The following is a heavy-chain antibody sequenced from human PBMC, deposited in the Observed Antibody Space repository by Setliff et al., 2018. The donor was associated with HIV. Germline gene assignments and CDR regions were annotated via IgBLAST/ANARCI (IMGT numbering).Heavy chain of an antibody. CDR2: ISSSGSTI. CDR3: ARDTTYYDFWSGSLYYYYYMDV. V-gene: IGHV3-11*04. CDR1: GFTFSDYY. J-gene: IGHJ6*03. D-gene: IGHD3-3*01. Sequence: GSLRLSCAASGFTFSDYYMSWIRQAPGKGLGWVSYISSSGSTIYYADSVKGRFTISRDNAKNSLYLQMNSLRAEDTAVYYCARDTTYYDFWSGSLYYYYYMDVWGKGTTVTV.